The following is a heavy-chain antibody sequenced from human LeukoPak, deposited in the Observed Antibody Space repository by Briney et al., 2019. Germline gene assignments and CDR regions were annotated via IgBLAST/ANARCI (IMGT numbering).Heavy chain of an antibody. CDR3: ARDRGYSYGHDAFDI. CDR2: INPNSGGT. J-gene: IGHJ3*02. V-gene: IGHV1-2*02. D-gene: IGHD5-18*01. Sequence: ASVKVSCKASGYTFTGYYMHWVRQAPGQGLEWMGWINPNSGGTNYAQKFQGRVTMTRDTSISTAYMELSRLRSDDTAVYYCARDRGYSYGHDAFDIWGQGTMVTVSS. CDR1: GYTFTGYY.